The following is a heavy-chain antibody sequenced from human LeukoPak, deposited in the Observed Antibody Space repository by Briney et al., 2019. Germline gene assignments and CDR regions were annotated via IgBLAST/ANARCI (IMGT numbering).Heavy chain of an antibody. CDR1: GFTFSSYD. CDR3: ARGDYGNPPDF. J-gene: IGHJ4*02. D-gene: IGHD4/OR15-4a*01. CDR2: IGSSGDT. V-gene: IGHV3-13*04. Sequence: PGGSLRLSCAASGFTFSSYDMHWVRQATGKGLEWVSVIGSSGDTYYPGSVKGRFTISRENAKNSLYLQMNSLGVGDTAVYYCARGDYGNPPDFWGQGTLVTVS.